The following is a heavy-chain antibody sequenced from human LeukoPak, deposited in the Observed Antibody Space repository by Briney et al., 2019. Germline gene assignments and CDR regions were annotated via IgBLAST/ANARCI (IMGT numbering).Heavy chain of an antibody. CDR3: AKSTGGGGHDS. D-gene: IGHD4-23*01. CDR2: VYHSGT. Sequence: SETLSLTCTVSGYSIGSGHYWAWIRQPPGKGLEWIGCVYHSGTYYKSSLTSRVTISMDTSKNQFSLKLTSVTAADSAFYYCAKSTGGGGHDSWGQGTLVTISS. V-gene: IGHV4-38-2*02. CDR1: GYSIGSGHY. J-gene: IGHJ5*01.